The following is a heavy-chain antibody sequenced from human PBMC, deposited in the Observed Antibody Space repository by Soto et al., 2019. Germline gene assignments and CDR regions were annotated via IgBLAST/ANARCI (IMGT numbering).Heavy chain of an antibody. CDR3: AREGAAPYYYYGMDV. Sequence: QVQLQESGPGLVKPSQTLSLTCTVSGGSLSSGGYFWSWIRQHPGKGLEWIGFIYYSGSTYYNPSLKSRVTISVDTSKNRFSLKLSSVTAADTAVYYCAREGAAPYYYYGMDVWGQGTTVTVSS. V-gene: IGHV4-31*03. CDR1: GGSLSSGGYF. D-gene: IGHD6-6*01. J-gene: IGHJ6*02. CDR2: IYYSGST.